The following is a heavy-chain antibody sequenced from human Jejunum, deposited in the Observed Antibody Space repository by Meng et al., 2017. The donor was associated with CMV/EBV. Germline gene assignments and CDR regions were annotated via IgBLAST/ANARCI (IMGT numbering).Heavy chain of an antibody. CDR1: GGSISSGGYF. J-gene: IGHJ4*02. Sequence: SGGSISSGGYFWSWIRPHPGKGLEWIGYIYYSGTTYYNPSLKSRVTISLDTSKNQFSLKLSSVTAADTAVYYCARTGTTSWGYFEYWGQGTLVTVSS. CDR3: ARTGTTSWGYFEY. CDR2: IYYSGTT. V-gene: IGHV4-31*02. D-gene: IGHD2-2*01.